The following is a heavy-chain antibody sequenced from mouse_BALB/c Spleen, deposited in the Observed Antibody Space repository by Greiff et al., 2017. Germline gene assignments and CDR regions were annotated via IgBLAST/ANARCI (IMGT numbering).Heavy chain of an antibody. Sequence: EVQLVESGGGLVKPGGSLKLSCAASGFTFSSYAMSWVRQTPEKRLEWVASISSGGSTYYPDSVKGRFTISRDNARNILYLQMSSLRSEDTAMYYCARGLAFDYWGQGTTLTVSS. CDR1: GFTFSSYA. CDR2: ISSGGST. J-gene: IGHJ2*01. V-gene: IGHV5-6-5*01. D-gene: IGHD1-1*01. CDR3: ARGLAFDY.